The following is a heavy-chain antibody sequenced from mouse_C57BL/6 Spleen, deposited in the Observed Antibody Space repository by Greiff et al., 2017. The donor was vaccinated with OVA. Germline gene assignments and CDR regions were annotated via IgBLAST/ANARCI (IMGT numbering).Heavy chain of an antibody. CDR3: ARNGDYSNPGY. CDR1: GYTFTSYW. J-gene: IGHJ2*01. CDR2: IDPSDSET. D-gene: IGHD2-5*01. Sequence: QVQLQQPGAELVRPGSSVKLSCKASGYTFTSYWMHWVKQRPIQGLEWIGNIDPSDSETHYNQKFKDKATLTVDKSSSTAYMQLSSLTSEDSAVYYCARNGDYSNPGYWGQGTTLTVSS. V-gene: IGHV1-52*01.